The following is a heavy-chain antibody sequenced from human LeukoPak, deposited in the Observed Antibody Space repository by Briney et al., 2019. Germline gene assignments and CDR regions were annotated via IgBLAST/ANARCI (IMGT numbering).Heavy chain of an antibody. CDR3: ARDRGGRFDP. J-gene: IGHJ5*02. V-gene: IGHV3-74*01. CDR2: GTSDGSGT. Sequence: GGSPRLSCAGSGFNFSNHWMHWVRQAPGKGLVWVSRGTSDGSGTSYADSVKGRFTISRDNAKNTLYLQMNSLRAEDTAVYYCARDRGGRFDPWGQGTLVTVSS. CDR1: GFNFSNHW.